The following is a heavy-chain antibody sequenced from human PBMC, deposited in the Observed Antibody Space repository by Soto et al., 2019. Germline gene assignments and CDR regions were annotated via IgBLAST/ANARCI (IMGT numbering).Heavy chain of an antibody. CDR3: ARVNSSGYYYFDY. D-gene: IGHD3-22*01. J-gene: IGHJ4*02. CDR2: IYSGGST. V-gene: IGHV3-53*01. CDR1: GFTVSSNY. Sequence: SGGSLRLSCAASGFTVSSNYMSWVRQAPGKGLEWVSVIYSGGSTYYADSVKGRFTISRDNSKNTLYLQMNSLRAEDTAVYYCARVNSSGYYYFDYWGQGTLVTVSS.